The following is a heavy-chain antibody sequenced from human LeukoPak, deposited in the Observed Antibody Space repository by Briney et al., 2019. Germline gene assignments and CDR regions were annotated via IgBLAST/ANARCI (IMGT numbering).Heavy chain of an antibody. CDR2: VSSGFHA. D-gene: IGHD2-15*01. CDR3: VRIGGVEAGY. J-gene: IGHJ4*02. Sequence: GGSLRLSCTASGFTLGSHDMHWVRQIPGQGLEWVAAVSSGFHAFFADSVQGRFTVSREDARNSLYLQMNSLRAEDTALYYCVRIGGVEAGYWGQGTLVTVSS. V-gene: IGHV3-13*01. CDR1: GFTLGSHD.